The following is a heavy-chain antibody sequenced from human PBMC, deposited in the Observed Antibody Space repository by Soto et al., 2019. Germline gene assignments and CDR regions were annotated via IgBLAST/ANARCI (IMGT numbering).Heavy chain of an antibody. D-gene: IGHD2-8*02. CDR3: ARGSTGDYYYYGMDV. Sequence: ASVKVSCKASGYTFTGYYMHWVRQAPGQGPEWMGWINPNSGGTNYAQKFQGWVTMTRDTSISTAYMELSRLRSDDTAVYYCARGSTGDYYYYGMDVWGQGTTVTVSS. J-gene: IGHJ6*02. CDR1: GYTFTGYY. V-gene: IGHV1-2*04. CDR2: INPNSGGT.